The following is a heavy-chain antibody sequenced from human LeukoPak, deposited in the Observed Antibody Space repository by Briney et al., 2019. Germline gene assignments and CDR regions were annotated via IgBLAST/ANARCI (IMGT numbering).Heavy chain of an antibody. V-gene: IGHV4-34*01. CDR2: INHSGST. Sequence: SETLSLTCALYVGSFSGYFRSGIRQPPRKGVEWMGEINHSGSTNYNPSLKSRVTISVDTSKNQFSLQLSSVTAEDTAVYYCARGPGRRYTIIKGDDVFDIWGQGTMVTVS. CDR1: VGSFSGYF. J-gene: IGHJ3*02. CDR3: ARGPGRRYTIIKGDDVFDI. D-gene: IGHD3-10*01.